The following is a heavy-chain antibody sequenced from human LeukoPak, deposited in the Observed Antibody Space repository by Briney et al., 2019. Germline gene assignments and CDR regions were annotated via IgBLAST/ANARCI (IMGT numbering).Heavy chain of an antibody. CDR1: GYTFTSYG. Sequence: ASVKVSCKASGYTFTSYGISWVRLAPGQGLEWMGWIIAYNGNTNYAQKLQGRVTMTTDTSTSTAYMELRSLRSDDTAVYYCARDLKMGYSSGRYSWGTGSSNDYWGQGTLVTVSS. D-gene: IGHD6-19*01. J-gene: IGHJ4*02. V-gene: IGHV1-18*01. CDR2: IIAYNGNT. CDR3: ARDLKMGYSSGRYSWGTGSSNDY.